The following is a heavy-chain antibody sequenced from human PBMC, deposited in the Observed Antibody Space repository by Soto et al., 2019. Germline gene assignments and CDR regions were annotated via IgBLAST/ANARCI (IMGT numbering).Heavy chain of an antibody. V-gene: IGHV3-23*01. Sequence: EVQLLDSGGDLVQPGGSLRLSCAASGFTFNNYDMSWVRQAPGKGLEWVSTLSDTTYYADSVRGRFTISRDTSGSTLYLQMHSLGVDDTAVYYCARSLGPSRHFFDPWGQGTLVTVSS. J-gene: IGHJ5*02. CDR2: LSDTT. D-gene: IGHD3-16*01. CDR3: ARSLGPSRHFFDP. CDR1: GFTFNNYD.